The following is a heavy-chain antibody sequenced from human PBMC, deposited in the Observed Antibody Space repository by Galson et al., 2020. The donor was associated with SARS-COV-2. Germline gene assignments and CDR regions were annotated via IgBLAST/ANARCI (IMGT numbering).Heavy chain of an antibody. J-gene: IGHJ4*02. CDR2: ISYDGGDE. D-gene: IGHD6-19*01. CDR3: AKDEDTSGWGTRFHD. V-gene: IGHV3-30*18. CDR1: GFTFSDYG. Sequence: GESLKISCAAPGFTFSDYGMHWVRQAPGKGLEWVALISYDGGDEYYSDSVKGRFTISRDNSKNTLYLQRNSLRGEDTAVYFCAKDEDTSGWGTRFHDWGQGTLVTVSS.